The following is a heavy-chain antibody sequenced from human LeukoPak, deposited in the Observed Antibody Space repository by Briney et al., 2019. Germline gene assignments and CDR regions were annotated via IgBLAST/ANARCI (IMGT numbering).Heavy chain of an antibody. Sequence: GASVKVSCKASGYTFTSYDINWVRQATGQGLEWMGWMNPNSGNTGYAQKFQGSVTITRNTSISTAYMELSSLRSEDTAVYYCAAYSGSWLGFDYWGQGTLVTVSS. CDR3: AAYSGSWLGFDY. J-gene: IGHJ4*02. CDR1: GYTFTSYD. V-gene: IGHV1-8*03. D-gene: IGHD1-26*01. CDR2: MNPNSGNT.